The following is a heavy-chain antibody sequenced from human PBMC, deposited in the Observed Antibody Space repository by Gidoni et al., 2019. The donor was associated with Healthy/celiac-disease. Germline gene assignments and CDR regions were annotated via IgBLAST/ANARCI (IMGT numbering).Heavy chain of an antibody. J-gene: IGHJ3*02. CDR2: ISYDGSNK. D-gene: IGHD3-22*01. Sequence: QVQLVESGGGVVQPGRSLRLSCAASGFTFSSYALHWFRQAPGKGLEWVAVISYDGSNKYYADSVKGRFTISRDNSKNTLYLQMNSLRAEDTAVYYCARDKADIVLIPGHDSSGYYHDAFDIWGQGTMVTVSS. V-gene: IGHV3-30-3*01. CDR3: ARDKADIVLIPGHDSSGYYHDAFDI. CDR1: GFTFSSYA.